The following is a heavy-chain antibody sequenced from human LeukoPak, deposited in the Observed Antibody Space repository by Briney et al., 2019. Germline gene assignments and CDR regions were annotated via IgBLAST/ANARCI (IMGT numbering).Heavy chain of an antibody. V-gene: IGHV3-30*02. D-gene: IGHD4-17*01. CDR3: AKGGSKMTTGYFDY. J-gene: IGHJ4*02. Sequence: WVRQXPXKGLEWVAFIRYDGSNKYYADSVKGRFTISRDSSKNTLYLQMNSLRAEDTAVYYCAKGGSKMTTGYFDYWGQGTLVTVSS. CDR2: IRYDGSNK.